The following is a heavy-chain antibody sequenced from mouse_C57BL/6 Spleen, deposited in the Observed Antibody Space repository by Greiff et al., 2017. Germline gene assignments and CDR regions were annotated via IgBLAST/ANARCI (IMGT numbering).Heavy chain of an antibody. CDR1: GYTFTSYW. CDR2: IDTNSGGT. CDR3: ARSNYGSSSWFAY. J-gene: IGHJ3*01. Sequence: VKLQQPGAELVKPGASVKLSCKASGYTFTSYWMHWVKQRPGRGLEWIGRIDTNSGGTKYNEKFKSKATLTVDKTSSTAYMQLSSLTSEDSAVYYCARSNYGSSSWFAYWGQGTLVTVSA. D-gene: IGHD1-1*01. V-gene: IGHV1-72*01.